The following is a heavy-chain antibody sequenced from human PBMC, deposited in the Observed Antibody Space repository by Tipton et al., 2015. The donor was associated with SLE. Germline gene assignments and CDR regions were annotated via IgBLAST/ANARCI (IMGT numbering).Heavy chain of an antibody. V-gene: IGHV4-59*11. D-gene: IGHD3-16*01. J-gene: IGHJ4*02. CDR3: ARSMLTTKRVFDY. CDR2: IYYSGGT. Sequence: TLSLTCIVSGGSIKNHYWSWIRQAPGMGLEWIGYIYYSGGTNYNPSLKSRVTMSVDTSKNQFSLSVNSVTAADTAVCYCARSMLTTKRVFDYWGQGTLVTVSS. CDR1: GGSIKNHY.